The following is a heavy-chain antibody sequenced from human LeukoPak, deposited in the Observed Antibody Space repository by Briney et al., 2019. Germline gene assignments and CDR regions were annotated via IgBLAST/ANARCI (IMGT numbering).Heavy chain of an antibody. Sequence: QSGGSLRLSCAASGFTFSRSAMTWVRQTPGEGLDWVSSISSSGNTYYADSVKGRFTISRDNSKNMLYLQMNSLRAEYTAVYYCVKGRISEDGLDFWGQGTLVTVSS. CDR1: GFTFSRSA. D-gene: IGHD6-13*01. V-gene: IGHV3-23*01. J-gene: IGHJ4*02. CDR3: VKGRISEDGLDF. CDR2: ISSSGNT.